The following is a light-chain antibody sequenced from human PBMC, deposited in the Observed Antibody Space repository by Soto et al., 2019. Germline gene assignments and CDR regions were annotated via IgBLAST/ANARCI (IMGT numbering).Light chain of an antibody. CDR3: SSFASTYTLL. Sequence: QSALTQPASVSGSPGQSITISCTGSSSDIGVFNYVSWYQQTPGNAPKIIIFEVTNRPSGVSNRFSGSKSGNTASLTISGLQAEDEDDYYCSSFASTYTLLFGGGTKLTVL. J-gene: IGLJ2*01. V-gene: IGLV2-14*01. CDR1: SSDIGVFNY. CDR2: EVT.